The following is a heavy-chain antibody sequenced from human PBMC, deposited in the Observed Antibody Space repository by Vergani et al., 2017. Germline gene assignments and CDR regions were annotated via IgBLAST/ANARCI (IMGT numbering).Heavy chain of an antibody. V-gene: IGHV3-7*03. Sequence: VQLVESGGGVVQPGGSLRLSCAASGFTFSSYWMSWVRQAPGKGLEWVANIKQDGSEKYYVDSVKGRFTISRDNAKNSLYLQMNSLRAEDTAVYYCARDQEWLAYYYYFDYWGQGTLVTVSS. CDR1: GFTFSSYW. CDR2: IKQDGSEK. J-gene: IGHJ4*02. D-gene: IGHD6-19*01. CDR3: ARDQEWLAYYYYFDY.